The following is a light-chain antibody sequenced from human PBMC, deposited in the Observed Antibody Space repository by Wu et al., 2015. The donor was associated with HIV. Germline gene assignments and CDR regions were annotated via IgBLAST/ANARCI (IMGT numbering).Light chain of an antibody. Sequence: DIQMTQSPSSLSASVGDRVTITCRASQGISKYLAWYQQKPGNVPKLLIFAASTLQSGVPSRFSGSGSGTDFILTINSLQPEDVATYYCQKYNDRPWTFGQGTKVEI. CDR1: QGISKY. CDR2: AAS. J-gene: IGKJ1*01. V-gene: IGKV1-27*01. CDR3: QKYNDRPWT.